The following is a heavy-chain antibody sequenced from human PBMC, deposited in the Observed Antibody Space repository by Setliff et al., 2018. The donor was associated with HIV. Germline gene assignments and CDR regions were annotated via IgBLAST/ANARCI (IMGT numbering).Heavy chain of an antibody. Sequence: GGSLRLSCAASGFTFSSYSTTWVRQAPGKGLEWVSSISSSSSYIYYADSVKGRFTISRDNAKNSLYLQMNSLRAEDTAVYYCARYRATAVTWYFDLWGRGTLVTVSS. J-gene: IGHJ2*01. CDR1: GFTFSSYS. CDR2: ISSSSSYI. V-gene: IGHV3-21*01. D-gene: IGHD6-13*01. CDR3: ARYRATAVTWYFDL.